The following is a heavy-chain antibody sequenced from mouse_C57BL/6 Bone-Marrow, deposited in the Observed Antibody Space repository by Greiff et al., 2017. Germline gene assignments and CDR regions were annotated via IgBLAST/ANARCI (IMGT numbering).Heavy chain of an antibody. V-gene: IGHV6-6*01. D-gene: IGHD3-3*01. J-gene: IGHJ2*01. CDR3: TGWSFDY. CDR2: IRNKANNHAT. CDR1: GFTFSDAW. Sequence: EVQLQESGGGLVQPGGSMKLSCAASGFTFSDAWMDWVRQSPEQGLEWVAEIRNKANNHATYYAESVKGRFTISRDDSKSSVYLQMNILRAEDTGIYCCTGWSFDYWGQGTTLTVSA.